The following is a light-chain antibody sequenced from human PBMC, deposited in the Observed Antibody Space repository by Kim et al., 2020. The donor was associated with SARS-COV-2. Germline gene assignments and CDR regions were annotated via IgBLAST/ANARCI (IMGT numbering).Light chain of an antibody. CDR3: QHYIRFPYT. CDR1: ESIGNW. CDR2: LAS. Sequence: ATVGDRVTITCRASESIGNWLAGYQQKPGKAPKLLIYLASTLESGVPSRFRGSGSGTEFTLTITSLQPDDFATYYCQHYIRFPYTFGQGTKLEI. J-gene: IGKJ2*01. V-gene: IGKV1-5*03.